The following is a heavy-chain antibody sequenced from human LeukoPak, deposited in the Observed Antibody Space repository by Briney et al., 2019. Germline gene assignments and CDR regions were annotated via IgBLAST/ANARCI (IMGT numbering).Heavy chain of an antibody. CDR2: ISNKGSSSTT. CDR3: AKDILAAGLFFDY. V-gene: IGHV3-11*01. CDR1: GFIFSDCY. Sequence: GGSLILSCAASGFIFSDCYMGWVRQAPGKGLEWVSYISNKGSSSTTYYADSVKGRFTISRDDAQNSLYLQMNSLRADDTAVYYCAKDILAAGLFFDYWGQGILVTVSS. J-gene: IGHJ4*02. D-gene: IGHD6-13*01.